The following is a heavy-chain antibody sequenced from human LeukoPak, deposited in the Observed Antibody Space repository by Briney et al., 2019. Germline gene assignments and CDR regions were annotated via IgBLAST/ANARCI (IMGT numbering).Heavy chain of an antibody. D-gene: IGHD1-1*01. J-gene: IGHJ4*02. Sequence: GGSLRLSCAASGFTFSSYGMHWVRQAPGKGLEWVAVISYDGSNKYYADSVKGRFTISRDNSKNTLYLQMNSLRAEDTAVYYCASKYNFGENWGQGTLVTVSS. V-gene: IGHV3-30*03. CDR3: ASKYNFGEN. CDR2: ISYDGSNK. CDR1: GFTFSSYG.